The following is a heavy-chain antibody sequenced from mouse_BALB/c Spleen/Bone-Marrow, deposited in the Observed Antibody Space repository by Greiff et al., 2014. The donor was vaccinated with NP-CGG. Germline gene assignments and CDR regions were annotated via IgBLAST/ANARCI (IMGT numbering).Heavy chain of an antibody. CDR1: GFNIKDTY. J-gene: IGHJ3*01. CDR2: IDPANGNT. CDR3: ATTDSSGVFAY. D-gene: IGHD3-2*01. Sequence: EVQLVESGAELVKPGASVKLSCTASGFNIKDTYMHWVKQRPEQGLEWIGRIDPANGNTKYDPKFQGKATITADTSSNTAYLQLRSLTSEDTAVYYCATTDSSGVFAYWGQGTLVTVSA. V-gene: IGHV14-3*02.